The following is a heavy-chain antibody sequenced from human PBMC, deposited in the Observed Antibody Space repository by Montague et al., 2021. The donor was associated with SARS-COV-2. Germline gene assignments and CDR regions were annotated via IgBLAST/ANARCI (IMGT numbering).Heavy chain of an antibody. CDR3: ARDLRDYDILTGYL. J-gene: IGHJ4*02. V-gene: IGHV3-48*03. D-gene: IGHD3-9*01. CDR2: ITSSGSTI. CDR1: GFTFNSYE. Sequence: SLRLSCAASGFTFNSYEMNWVRQAPGKGLEWVSYITSSGSTIYYADSVKGRFTISRDNAKNSLFLQMNSLRAEDTAVYYCARDLRDYDILTGYLWGQGTLVTVSS.